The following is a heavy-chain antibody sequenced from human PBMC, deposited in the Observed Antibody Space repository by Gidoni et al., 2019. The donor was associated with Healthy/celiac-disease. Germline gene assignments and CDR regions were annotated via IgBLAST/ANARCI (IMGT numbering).Heavy chain of an antibody. V-gene: IGHV3-21*01. J-gene: IGHJ6*02. CDR1: GFTFSSYS. Sequence: EVQLVESGGGLVKPGGSLRRSGAASGFTFSSYSMNWVRQAPGKGLEWVSSISSSSSYIYYADSVKGRFTISRDNAKNSLYLQMNSLRAEDTAVYYCARPCGYSYGSNYSYGMDVWGPGTTVTVSS. CDR3: ARPCGYSYGSNYSYGMDV. D-gene: IGHD5-18*01. CDR2: ISSSSSYI.